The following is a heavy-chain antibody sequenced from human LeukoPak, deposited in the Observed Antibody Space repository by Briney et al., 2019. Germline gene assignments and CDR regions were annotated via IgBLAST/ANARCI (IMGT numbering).Heavy chain of an antibody. CDR1: GVTFSSYA. D-gene: IGHD3-3*01. CDR2: ISGSGGST. J-gene: IGHJ5*02. CDR3: AKIPRITIFGVVLSSWFDP. V-gene: IGHV3-23*01. Sequence: GGSLRLSCAASGVTFSSYAMSGGRQAPGKGLEWVSAISGSGGSTYYADSVKRRFTIFRDNSKNTLYLQMNSLRAEDTAVYYCAKIPRITIFGVVLSSWFDPWGQGTLVTVSS.